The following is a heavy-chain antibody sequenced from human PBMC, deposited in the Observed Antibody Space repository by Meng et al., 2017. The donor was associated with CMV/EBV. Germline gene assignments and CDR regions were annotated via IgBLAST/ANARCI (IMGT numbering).Heavy chain of an antibody. J-gene: IGHJ4*02. CDR2: IYTSGST. CDR1: GASISSYY. D-gene: IGHD6-13*01. Sequence: VQLQWSGPGLVKPSVTLSLTCTVPGASISSYYWSWIRQPAGKGLEWIGRIYTSGSTNYNPSLKSRVTMSVDTSKNQFSLKLSSVTAADTAVYYCAREMPIAAAGCFDYWGQGTLVTVSS. V-gene: IGHV4-4*07. CDR3: AREMPIAAAGCFDY.